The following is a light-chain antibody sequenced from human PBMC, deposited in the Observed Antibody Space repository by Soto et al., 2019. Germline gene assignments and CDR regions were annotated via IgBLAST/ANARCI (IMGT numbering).Light chain of an antibody. Sequence: IVLTQSPATLSLSPGERATLSCRAAQSVSNYGGWYQQKSGQAPRLLISDVSKRATGIPARFRGSGCGTDCTVTIGSLEREDVEVYYCQHRVNGPTFGGGTKVEI. V-gene: IGKV3-11*01. CDR2: DVS. CDR3: QHRVNGPT. J-gene: IGKJ4*01. CDR1: QSVSNY.